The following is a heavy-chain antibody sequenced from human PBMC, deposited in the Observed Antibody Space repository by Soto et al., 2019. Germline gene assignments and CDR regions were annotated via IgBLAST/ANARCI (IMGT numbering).Heavy chain of an antibody. CDR2: IYWNDDK. V-gene: IGHV2-5*01. D-gene: IGHD3-22*01. CDR1: GFSLSTSGVG. J-gene: IGHJ4*02. CDR3: AHGVSYYYDSSGYYGY. Sequence: QITLKESGPTLVKPTQTLTLTCTFSGFSLSTSGVGVGWIRQPPGKALEWLALIYWNDDKRYSPSLKSRLTITKDTSKNQVVFTMTNMDPVDTATYYCAHGVSYYYDSSGYYGYWGQGTLVTVSS.